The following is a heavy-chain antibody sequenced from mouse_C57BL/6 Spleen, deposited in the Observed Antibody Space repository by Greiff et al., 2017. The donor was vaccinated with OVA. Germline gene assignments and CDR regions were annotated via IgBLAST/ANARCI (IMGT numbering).Heavy chain of an antibody. CDR2: INYDGSST. CDR3: ARDRAYYSNYNAMDY. D-gene: IGHD2-5*01. V-gene: IGHV5-16*01. J-gene: IGHJ4*01. CDR1: GFTFSDYY. Sequence: EVHLVESEGGLVQPGSSMKLSCTASGFTFSDYYMAWVRQVPEKGLEWVANINYDGSSTYYLDSLKSRFIISRDNAKNILYLQMSSLKSEDTATYYCARDRAYYSNYNAMDYWGQGTSVTVSS.